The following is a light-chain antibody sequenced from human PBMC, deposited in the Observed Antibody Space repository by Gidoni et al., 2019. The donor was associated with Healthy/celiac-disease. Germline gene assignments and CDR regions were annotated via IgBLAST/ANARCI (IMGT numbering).Light chain of an antibody. CDR2: DAS. CDR3: QQYDNLPLT. V-gene: IGKV1-33*01. J-gene: IGKJ4*01. Sequence: DIQMTQSPSSLSASVGDRVTITCQASQDISNYLNWYQQKPGKAPKLLIYDASNLETGVPSRFSGSGSGTELTFTISSLQPEDIATYYCQQYDNLPLTFGGGSKVEIK. CDR1: QDISNY.